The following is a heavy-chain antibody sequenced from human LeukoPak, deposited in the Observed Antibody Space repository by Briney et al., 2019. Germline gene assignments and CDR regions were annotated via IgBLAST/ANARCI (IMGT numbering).Heavy chain of an antibody. Sequence: SETLSLTCTVSGGSISSYYWSWIRQPPGKGLEWIGYNYYSGSTNYNPPLKSRVTISVDTSKNQFSLKLSSVTAADTAVYYCARRLWEPLGAFDIWGQGTMVTVSS. CDR1: GGSISSYY. J-gene: IGHJ3*02. D-gene: IGHD1-26*01. CDR2: NYYSGST. CDR3: ARRLWEPLGAFDI. V-gene: IGHV4-59*08.